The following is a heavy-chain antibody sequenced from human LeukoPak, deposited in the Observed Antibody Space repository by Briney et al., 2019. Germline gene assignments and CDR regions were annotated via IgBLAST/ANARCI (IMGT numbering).Heavy chain of an antibody. CDR2: INTNTGNP. D-gene: IGHD3-3*01. V-gene: IGHV7-4-1*02. CDR1: GYTFTNYA. Sequence: ASVKVSCKASGYTFTNYAMNWVRQAPGQGLEWMGWINTNTGNPTYAQGFTGRFVFSLDTSFSTAYLQISSLKAEDSAVYYCVRGTSRGNTIFGVVNNNWFDPWGQGTLVTVSS. J-gene: IGHJ5*02. CDR3: VRGTSRGNTIFGVVNNNWFDP.